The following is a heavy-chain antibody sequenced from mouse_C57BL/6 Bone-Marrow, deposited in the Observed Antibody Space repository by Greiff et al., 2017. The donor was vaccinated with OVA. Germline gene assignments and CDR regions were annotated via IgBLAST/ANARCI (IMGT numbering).Heavy chain of an antibody. CDR3: AREGAYYYAMDY. Sequence: VQLQQPGAELVMPGASVKLSCKASGYTFTSYWMHWVKQRPGQGLEWIGEIDPSDSYTNYNQKFKGKSTLTVDKSSSTAYMQLSSLTSEDSAVYYWAREGAYYYAMDYWGQGTSVTVSA. CDR2: IDPSDSYT. J-gene: IGHJ4*01. CDR1: GYTFTSYW. V-gene: IGHV1-69*01.